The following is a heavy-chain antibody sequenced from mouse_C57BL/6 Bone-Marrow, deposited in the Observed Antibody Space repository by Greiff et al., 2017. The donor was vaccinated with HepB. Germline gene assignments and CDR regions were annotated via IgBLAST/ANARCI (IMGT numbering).Heavy chain of an antibody. J-gene: IGHJ2*01. D-gene: IGHD2-3*01. CDR3: TTDDDPYYFDY. CDR1: GFNIKDDY. Sequence: VQLKESGAELVRPGASVKLSCTASGFNIKDDYMHWVKQRPEQGLEWIGWIDPENGDTEYASKFQGKATITADTSSNTAYLQLSSLTSEDTAVYYGTTDDDPYYFDYWGQGTTLTVSS. V-gene: IGHV14-4*01. CDR2: IDPENGDT.